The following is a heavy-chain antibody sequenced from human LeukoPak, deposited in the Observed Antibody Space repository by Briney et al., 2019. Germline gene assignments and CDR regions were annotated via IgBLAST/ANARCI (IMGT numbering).Heavy chain of an antibody. CDR1: GFTFSSYA. CDR3: AKSLVVGADAFDI. D-gene: IGHD1-26*01. V-gene: IGHV3-23*01. J-gene: IGHJ3*02. CDR2: ISGGGGST. Sequence: GGSLRLSCAASGFTFSSYAMNWVRQAPGKGLEWVSAISGGGGSTYYADSVKGRFTISRDNSKNTLYLQMNSLRAEDTALYYCAKSLVVGADAFDIWGQGTMVTVSS.